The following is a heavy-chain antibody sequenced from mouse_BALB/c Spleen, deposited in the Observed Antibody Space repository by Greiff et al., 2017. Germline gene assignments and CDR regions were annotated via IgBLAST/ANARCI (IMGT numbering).Heavy chain of an antibody. J-gene: IGHJ2*01. Sequence: VQLQPSGPELVKPGASVKISCKASGYSFTGYFMNWVMQSHGKSLEWIGRINPYNGDTFYNQKFKGKATLTVDKSSSTAHMELRSLASEDSAVYYCARSGSSYRDYFDYWGQGTTLTVSS. V-gene: IGHV1-20*02. CDR3: ARSGSSYRDYFDY. CDR1: GYSFTGYF. CDR2: INPYNGDT. D-gene: IGHD1-1*01.